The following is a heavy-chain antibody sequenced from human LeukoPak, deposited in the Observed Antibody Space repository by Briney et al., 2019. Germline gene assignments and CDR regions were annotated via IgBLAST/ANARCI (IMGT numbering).Heavy chain of an antibody. J-gene: IGHJ4*02. D-gene: IGHD6-13*01. V-gene: IGHV3-33*01. Sequence: GGSLRLSCAASGFTFSSYGMHWVRQAPGKGLEWVAVIWYDGSNKYYADSVKGRFTISRDNSKNTLYLQMNSLRAEDTAVYYCAREAGIAAAATFDYWGQGTLVTVSS. CDR1: GFTFSSYG. CDR2: IWYDGSNK. CDR3: AREAGIAAAATFDY.